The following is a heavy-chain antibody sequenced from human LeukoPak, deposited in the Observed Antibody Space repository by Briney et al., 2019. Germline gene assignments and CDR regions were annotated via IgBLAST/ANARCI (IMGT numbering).Heavy chain of an antibody. D-gene: IGHD6-13*01. J-gene: IGHJ3*02. V-gene: IGHV3-30*02. CDR2: IRYDGRSQ. Sequence: GGSLRLSCATSGFTFSNYGMHWVRQAPGKGLEWVAFIRYDGRSQYYANSVKGRFTISRDNSKNTLYLQLNSLRAGDTALYFCAKDRKRVAAADDAFDIWGQGTMVTVSS. CDR1: GFTFSNYG. CDR3: AKDRKRVAAADDAFDI.